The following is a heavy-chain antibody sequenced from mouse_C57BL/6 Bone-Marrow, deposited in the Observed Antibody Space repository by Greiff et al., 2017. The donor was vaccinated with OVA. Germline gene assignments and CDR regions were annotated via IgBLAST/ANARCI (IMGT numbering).Heavy chain of an antibody. CDR1: GFSLTGYG. CDR2: IWSGGSA. V-gene: IGHV2-2*01. Sequence: VQLVESGPGLVQPSQSLSLTCTVSGFSLTGYGVHWVRQSPGKGLEWLGVIWSGGSADSNEAFISSQRNSKDNSKSQVFFTMNSLDADDTAIYYCVRRELMDYWGQGTSVTVSS. J-gene: IGHJ4*01. CDR3: VRRELMDY.